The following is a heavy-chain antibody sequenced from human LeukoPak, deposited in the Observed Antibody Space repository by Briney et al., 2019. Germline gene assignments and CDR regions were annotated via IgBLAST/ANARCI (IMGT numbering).Heavy chain of an antibody. V-gene: IGHV4-59*01. D-gene: IGHD3-22*01. CDR3: ARGVYSSGYYYYFDS. Sequence: PSETLSLTCTVSGGPISTYYWSWIRQSPGKGLEWIGYIYYTGSSSYNPSLRGRVSISVDPSKNQFSLRLSSVTVADTAIYYCARGVYSSGYYYYFDSWGQGALVTVSS. J-gene: IGHJ4*02. CDR1: GGPISTYY. CDR2: IYYTGSS.